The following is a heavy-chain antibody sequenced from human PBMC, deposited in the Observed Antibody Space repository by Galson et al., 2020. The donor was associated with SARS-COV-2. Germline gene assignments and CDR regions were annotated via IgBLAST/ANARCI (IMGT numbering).Heavy chain of an antibody. V-gene: IGHV3-9*01. CDR2: ISWNSGSI. J-gene: IGHJ5*02. D-gene: IGHD6-13*01. Sequence: GGSLRLSCAASGFTFDDYAMHWVRQAPGKGLEWVSGISWNSGSIGYADSVKGRFTISRDNAKNSLYLQMNSLRAEDTALYYCVAAAAGTRFDPWGQGTLVTVSS. CDR1: GFTFDDYA. CDR3: VAAAAGTRFDP.